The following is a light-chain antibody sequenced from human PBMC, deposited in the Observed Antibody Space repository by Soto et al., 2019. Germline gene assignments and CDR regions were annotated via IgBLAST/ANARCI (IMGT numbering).Light chain of an antibody. Sequence: SALTQPASVSGSPGQSITISCTGTSSDVGGYNYVSWYQQHPGKAPKFMIYDVSNRPSGVSTRFSGSKSGNTASLTISGLQAEDEADYYCNSYTTSNTCQIVFGTGTKVTVL. V-gene: IGLV2-14*01. J-gene: IGLJ1*01. CDR1: SSDVGGYNY. CDR2: DVS. CDR3: NSYTTSNTCQIV.